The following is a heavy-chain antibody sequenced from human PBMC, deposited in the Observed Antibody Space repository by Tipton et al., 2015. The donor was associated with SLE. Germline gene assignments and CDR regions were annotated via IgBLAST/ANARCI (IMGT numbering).Heavy chain of an antibody. CDR3: ARDPSRVGATGLFDY. CDR1: GYTFTAYY. CDR2: INPNSGGT. V-gene: IGHV1-2*06. D-gene: IGHD1-26*01. Sequence: QLVQSGAEVKKPGASVKVSCKASGYTFTAYYMHWVRQAPGQGLEWMGRINPNSGGTNYAQKFQGRVTMTRDTSISTAYMELSRLRSDDTAVYYCARDPSRVGATGLFDYWGQGTLVTVSS. J-gene: IGHJ4*02.